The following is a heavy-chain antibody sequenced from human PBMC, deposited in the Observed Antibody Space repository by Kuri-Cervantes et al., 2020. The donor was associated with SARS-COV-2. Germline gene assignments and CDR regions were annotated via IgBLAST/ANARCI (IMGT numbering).Heavy chain of an antibody. D-gene: IGHD1-1*01. Sequence: GGSLRLSCAASGFTFSSYSMNWVRQAPGKGLEWVSSISSSSSYIYYADSVKGRFTISRDNAKNSLCLQMNSLRAEDTAVYYCARDPNDWAFDIWGQGTMVTVSS. J-gene: IGHJ3*02. CDR2: ISSSSSYI. V-gene: IGHV3-21*01. CDR1: GFTFSSYS. CDR3: ARDPNDWAFDI.